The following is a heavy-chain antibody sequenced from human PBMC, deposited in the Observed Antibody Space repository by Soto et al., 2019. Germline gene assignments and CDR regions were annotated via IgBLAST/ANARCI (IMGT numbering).Heavy chain of an antibody. Sequence: GASVKVSCKSSGYTFTGYYMHWVRQAPGQGLEWMGWINPNSGGTNYAQKFQGRVTMTRDTSISTAYMELSRLRSDDTAVYYCATARGYSYGYDHWGQGTLVTVSS. J-gene: IGHJ5*02. CDR2: INPNSGGT. CDR3: ATARGYSYGYDH. CDR1: GYTFTGYY. D-gene: IGHD5-18*01. V-gene: IGHV1-2*02.